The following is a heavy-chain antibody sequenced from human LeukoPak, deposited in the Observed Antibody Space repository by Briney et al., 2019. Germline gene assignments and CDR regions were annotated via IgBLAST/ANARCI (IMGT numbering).Heavy chain of an antibody. CDR2: IRSKGNNYAT. Sequence: GGSLRLSCVASGFTFSASAMHWVRQASGKGLEWVGHIRSKGNNYATEYAVPVKGRFTISRDDSKNTAYLQMNSLKIEDTAVYYCARHVKGFYDSSDYWADDAFDIWGQGTLVTVSS. V-gene: IGHV3-73*01. CDR1: GFTFSASA. J-gene: IGHJ3*02. D-gene: IGHD3-22*01. CDR3: ARHVKGFYDSSDYWADDAFDI.